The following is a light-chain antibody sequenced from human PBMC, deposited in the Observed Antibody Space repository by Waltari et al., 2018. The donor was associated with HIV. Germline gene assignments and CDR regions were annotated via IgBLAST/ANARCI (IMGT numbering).Light chain of an antibody. CDR3: QTWGTGVRGI. CDR2: LLYDGSH. CDR1: REHSTYS. J-gene: IGLJ2*01. Sequence: QVVLTQSPSASASLGASVNLTCTLSREHSTYSIARHQQQPEKGPLFLMRLLYDGSHIKGDGIPDRFSGSSSGTERFLSISNVQSEDEADYFCQTWGTGVRGIFGGGTKLTVL. V-gene: IGLV4-69*02.